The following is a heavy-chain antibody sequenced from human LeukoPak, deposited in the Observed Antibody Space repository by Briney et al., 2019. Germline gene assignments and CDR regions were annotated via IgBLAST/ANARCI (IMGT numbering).Heavy chain of an antibody. D-gene: IGHD3-22*01. CDR3: ARERVRDYYDSSGYLDY. CDR1: GFPVSSNF. CDR2: IYSGGST. Sequence: PGGSLSLSCVASGFPVSSNFMSWVRQAPGKGLEWVSVIYSGGSTYFADSVKGRFTISRDNPKNTVYLQMNSLRAEDTAVYYCARERVRDYYDSSGYLDYWGQGTLVTVSS. J-gene: IGHJ4*02. V-gene: IGHV3-53*01.